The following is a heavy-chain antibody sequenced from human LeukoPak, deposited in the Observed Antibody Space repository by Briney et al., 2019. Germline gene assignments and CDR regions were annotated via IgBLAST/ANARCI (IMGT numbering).Heavy chain of an antibody. CDR1: GYSFSSGYY. V-gene: IGHV4-38-2*01. D-gene: IGHD2-2*01. Sequence: PSETLSLTCAVSGYSFSSGYYWGWIRQPPGKGLEWIGSIYHSGSTYYNPSLKSRVTISVDTSKNQFSLKLSSVTAADTAVYYCARHGAVPAATVDYWGQGTLVTVSS. CDR2: IYHSGST. J-gene: IGHJ4*02. CDR3: ARHGAVPAATVDY.